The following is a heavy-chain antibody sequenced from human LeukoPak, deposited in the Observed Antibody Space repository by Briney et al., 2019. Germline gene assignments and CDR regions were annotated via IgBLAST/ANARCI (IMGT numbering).Heavy chain of an antibody. D-gene: IGHD3-22*01. V-gene: IGHV3-53*01. J-gene: IGHJ3*02. CDR2: IYSGGST. CDR1: GFTFSNYA. Sequence: GGSLRLSCAASGFTFSNYAMSWVRQAPGKGLEWVSVIYSGGSTYYADSVKGRFTISRDNSKNTLYLQMNSLRAEDTAVYYCARFDSADAFDIWGQGTMVTVSS. CDR3: ARFDSADAFDI.